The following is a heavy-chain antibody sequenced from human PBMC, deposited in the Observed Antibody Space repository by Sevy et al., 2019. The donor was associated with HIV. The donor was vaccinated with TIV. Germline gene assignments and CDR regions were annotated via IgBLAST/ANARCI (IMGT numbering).Heavy chain of an antibody. D-gene: IGHD1-26*01. CDR1: GFTISRYA. J-gene: IGHJ5*02. V-gene: IGHV3-23*01. CDR2: ISGSGGST. Sequence: GGSLRLSCAASGFTISRYAMSWVRQAPGKGLEWVSAISGSGGSTYYADSVKGRFTISRDNSKNTLYLQMNSLRAEDTAVYYCAKDGAGLPPLGGFDPWGQGTLVTVSS. CDR3: AKDGAGLPPLGGFDP.